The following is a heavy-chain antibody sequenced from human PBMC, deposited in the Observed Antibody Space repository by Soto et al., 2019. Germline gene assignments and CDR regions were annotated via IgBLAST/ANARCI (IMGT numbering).Heavy chain of an antibody. CDR2: IWYDGSNK. J-gene: IGHJ4*02. Sequence: QVQLVESGGGVVQPGRSLRLSCAASGFTFSSYGMHWVRQAPGKGLEWVAVIWYDGSNKYYADSVKGRFTISRDNSKNTLYLQMNSLRVEDTAVYYCAREGAVRTVDYWGQGTLVTVSS. CDR1: GFTFSSYG. V-gene: IGHV3-33*01. CDR3: AREGAVRTVDY.